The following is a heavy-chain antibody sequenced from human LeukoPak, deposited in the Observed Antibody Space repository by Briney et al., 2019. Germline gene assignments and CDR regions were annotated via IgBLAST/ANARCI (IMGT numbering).Heavy chain of an antibody. CDR2: VSGSGSST. J-gene: IGHJ4*02. CDR3: AKDLAGSGSYSFDY. V-gene: IGHV3-23*01. CDR1: GFTFSSYA. Sequence: GGSLRLSCAASGFTFSSYAMSWVRQAPGKGLEWVSVVSGSGSSTYYADSVKGRFTISRDNSKNTLYLQMNSLRAEDTAVYYCAKDLAGSGSYSFDYWGQGTLVTVSS. D-gene: IGHD1-26*01.